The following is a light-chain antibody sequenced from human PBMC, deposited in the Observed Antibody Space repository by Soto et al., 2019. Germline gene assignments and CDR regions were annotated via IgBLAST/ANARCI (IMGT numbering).Light chain of an antibody. CDR1: HLISSW. V-gene: IGKV1-12*02. CDR2: AAS. J-gene: IGKJ1*01. Sequence: ASVGGSVTITCRPRHLISSWLAWYQQKPGKAPKLLIYAASSLQSGVPPRFSGSGSGTAFTLTICSPQPEAFAPFYCSQTYSTPSTFAQGTKVDI. CDR3: SQTYSTPST.